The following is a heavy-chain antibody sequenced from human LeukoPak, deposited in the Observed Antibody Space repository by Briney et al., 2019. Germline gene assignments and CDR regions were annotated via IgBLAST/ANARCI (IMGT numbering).Heavy chain of an antibody. J-gene: IGHJ4*02. CDR2: INPSGGST. CDR3: ARRGYSSSWYPYFDY. CDR1: GYTFTSYY. D-gene: IGHD6-13*01. Sequence: ASVKVSCKASGYTFTSYYMHWVRRAPGQGLEWMGIINPSGGSTTYAQKFQGRVTVTMDTSTSTVYMELSSLRSEDTAMYYCARRGYSSSWYPYFDYWGQGTLVTVSS. V-gene: IGHV1-46*01.